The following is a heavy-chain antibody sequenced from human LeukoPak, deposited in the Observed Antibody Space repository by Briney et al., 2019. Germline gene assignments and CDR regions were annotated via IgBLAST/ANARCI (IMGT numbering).Heavy chain of an antibody. V-gene: IGHV3-48*03. CDR1: GFTFSSYE. CDR2: IGSSGSTI. D-gene: IGHD5-18*01. CDR3: ARDPRGYSYGFHYYYGMDV. Sequence: PGGSLRLSCAASGFTFSSYEMNWVRQAPGKGLEWVSYIGSSGSTIYYADSVKGRFTISRDNAKNSLYLQMNSLRAEDTAVYYCARDPRGYSYGFHYYYGMDVWGQGTTVTVSS. J-gene: IGHJ6*02.